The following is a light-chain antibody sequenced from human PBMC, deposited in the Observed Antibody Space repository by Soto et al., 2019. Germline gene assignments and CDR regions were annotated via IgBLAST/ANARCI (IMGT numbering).Light chain of an antibody. J-gene: IGKJ4*01. CDR1: RDITDY. CDR2: DAS. Sequence: DTQMTQSPSSLSASVGDRVAITCQASRDITDYLNWYQQKPGKAPKLLIYDASKLETGVPSRFSGSGSGTDFTFTITSLQPEDIATYYCQQFDNVPLTFGGGTKVDIK. V-gene: IGKV1-33*01. CDR3: QQFDNVPLT.